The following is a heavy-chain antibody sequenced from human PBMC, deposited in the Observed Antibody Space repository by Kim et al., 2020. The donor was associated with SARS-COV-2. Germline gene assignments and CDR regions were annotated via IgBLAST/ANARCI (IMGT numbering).Heavy chain of an antibody. Sequence: ADSVKDRFTTSIDNAKKTLYLQMNSLGAEDTSVYYCAKEGQLYYHMHGYWGQGTLVTVSS. CDR3: AKEGQLYYHMHGY. D-gene: IGHD3-22*01. J-gene: IGHJ4*02. V-gene: IGHV3-23*01.